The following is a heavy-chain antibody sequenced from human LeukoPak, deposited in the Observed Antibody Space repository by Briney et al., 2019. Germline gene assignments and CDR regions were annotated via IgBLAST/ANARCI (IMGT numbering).Heavy chain of an antibody. V-gene: IGHV3-66*01. J-gene: IGHJ4*02. CDR3: ASILRSSSGYYFDY. Sequence: GGSLRLSCAASGFTVSSNYMSWVRQAPGKGLEWVSVIYSGDTTFYADSVRGKFAISRDNSKNTLYLQMNSLRAEDTAVYYCASILRSSSGYYFDYWGQGTLVTVSS. CDR2: IYSGDTT. D-gene: IGHD3-10*01. CDR1: GFTVSSNY.